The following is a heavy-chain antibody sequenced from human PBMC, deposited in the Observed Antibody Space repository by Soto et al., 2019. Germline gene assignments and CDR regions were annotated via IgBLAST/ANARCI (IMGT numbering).Heavy chain of an antibody. D-gene: IGHD2-2*03. V-gene: IGHV4-34*01. J-gene: IGHJ4*02. CDR1: GGSFSGYY. CDR2: INHSGST. Sequence: SETLSLTCAVYGGSFSGYYWSWIRQPPGKGLEWIGEINHSGSTNYNPSLKSRVTISVDTSKNQFSLKLSSVTAADTAVYYCGRLNGFCSSTSSPPPDWINDYWGQGPLVTV. CDR3: GRLNGFCSSTSSPPPDWINDY.